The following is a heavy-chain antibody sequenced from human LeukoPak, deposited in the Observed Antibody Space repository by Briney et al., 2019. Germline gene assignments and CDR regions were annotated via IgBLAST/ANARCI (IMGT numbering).Heavy chain of an antibody. J-gene: IGHJ4*02. Sequence: GGSLRVSCAASGFTFSIYSMNWVRQAPGKGLEWVSSISSSSGYIYYADSVKGRFTISRDNAKNSLYLQMNSLRAEDTAVYYCAGDDYGAYWGQGTLVTVSS. D-gene: IGHD4-17*01. CDR2: ISSSSGYI. V-gene: IGHV3-21*01. CDR3: AGDDYGAY. CDR1: GFTFSIYS.